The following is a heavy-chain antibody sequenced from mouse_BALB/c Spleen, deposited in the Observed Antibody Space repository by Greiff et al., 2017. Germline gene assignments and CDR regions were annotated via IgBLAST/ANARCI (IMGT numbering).Heavy chain of an antibody. J-gene: IGHJ4*01. CDR3: APEATMITTYAMDY. Sequence: VQLQQSGAELAKPGASVKMSCKASGYTFTSYWMHWVKQRPGQGLEWIGYINPSTGYTEYNQKFKDKATLTADKSSSTAYMQLSSLTSEDSAVYYCAPEATMITTYAMDYWGQGTSVTVSS. V-gene: IGHV1-7*01. CDR2: INPSTGYT. CDR1: GYTFTSYW. D-gene: IGHD2-4*01.